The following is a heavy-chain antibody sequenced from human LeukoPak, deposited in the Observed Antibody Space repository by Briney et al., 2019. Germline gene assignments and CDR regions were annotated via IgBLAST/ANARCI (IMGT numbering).Heavy chain of an antibody. V-gene: IGHV4-38-2*01. CDR2: LYHPDST. J-gene: IGHJ6*03. Sequence: KPSETLSLTCGVSGYPINNAYYWVWIRQPPGKGLEWIGSLYHPDSTYYNPSLKSRVTMSVDTSRNQFSLRLSFVTAADTAVYYCARQYDSYFYYYLDLWGTGTTVTVS. CDR3: ARQYDSYFYYYLDL. CDR1: GYPINNAYY. D-gene: IGHD2-2*01.